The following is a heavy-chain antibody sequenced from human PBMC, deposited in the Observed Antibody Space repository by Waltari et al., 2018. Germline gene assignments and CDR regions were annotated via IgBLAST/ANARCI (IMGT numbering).Heavy chain of an antibody. CDR2: INHSGST. Sequence: QVQLQQWGAGLLKPSETLSLTCAVYGGSFSGYYWSWLRQPPGKGLEWIGEINHSGSTNYNPSLKSRVTISVDTSKNQFSLKLSSVTAADTAVYYCARGSDHWRYFDWPYFDYWGQGTLVTVSS. CDR1: GGSFSGYY. V-gene: IGHV4-34*01. J-gene: IGHJ4*02. D-gene: IGHD3-9*01. CDR3: ARGSDHWRYFDWPYFDY.